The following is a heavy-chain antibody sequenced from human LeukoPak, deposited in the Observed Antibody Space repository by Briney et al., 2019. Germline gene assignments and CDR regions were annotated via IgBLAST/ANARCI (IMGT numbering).Heavy chain of an antibody. V-gene: IGHV3-30-3*01. D-gene: IGHD3-22*01. Sequence: PGRSLRLSCAASGFSFSSYAMHWVRQAPGKGLEWVAVISYDGSNKYYADSVKGRFTISRDNSKNTLYLQTNSLRAEDTAVYYCARDSGYYLDYWGQGTLVTVSS. CDR3: ARDSGYYLDY. CDR2: ISYDGSNK. CDR1: GFSFSSYA. J-gene: IGHJ4*02.